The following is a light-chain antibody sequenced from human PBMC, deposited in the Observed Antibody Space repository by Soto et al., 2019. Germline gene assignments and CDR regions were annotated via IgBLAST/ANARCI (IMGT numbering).Light chain of an antibody. Sequence: EIQMTQYPSSLSASVGDRVTITCRASQSISTYLNWYQQKAGLAPKLLIYAASSLQSGVPSRFSGSGSGTDFTLTISSLQPEDFATYYCQQTYSTPPTFGQGTKVDI. CDR2: AAS. CDR3: QQTYSTPPT. CDR1: QSISTY. J-gene: IGKJ1*01. V-gene: IGKV1-39*01.